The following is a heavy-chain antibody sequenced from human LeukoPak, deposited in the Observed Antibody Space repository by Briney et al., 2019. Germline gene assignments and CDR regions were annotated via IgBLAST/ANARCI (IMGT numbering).Heavy chain of an antibody. CDR2: IIPILGIA. D-gene: IGHD5-18*01. V-gene: IGHV1-69*04. J-gene: IGHJ4*02. CDR3: ARDRGYSYGYSDY. CDR1: GGTFSSYA. Sequence: ASVKVSCTASGGTFSSYAISWVRQAPGQGLEWMGRIIPILGIANYAQKFQGRVTITADKSTSTAYMELSSLRSEDTAVYYCARDRGYSYGYSDYWGQGTLVTVSS.